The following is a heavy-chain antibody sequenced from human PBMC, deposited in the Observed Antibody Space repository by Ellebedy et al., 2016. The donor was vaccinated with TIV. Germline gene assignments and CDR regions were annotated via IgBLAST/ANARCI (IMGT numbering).Heavy chain of an antibody. D-gene: IGHD3-16*01. CDR3: ARAGGVGTVDC. CDR1: GFTFSNYW. V-gene: IGHV3-7*03. J-gene: IGHJ4*02. Sequence: GGSLRLSCAASGFTFSNYWMSWVRQAPGKGLEWVANINEDGSAKYYVDSVAGRFTIFRDNAKNSLFLQMKSPRADDTAVYYCARAGGVGTVDCWGQGTLVTVSS. CDR2: INEDGSAK.